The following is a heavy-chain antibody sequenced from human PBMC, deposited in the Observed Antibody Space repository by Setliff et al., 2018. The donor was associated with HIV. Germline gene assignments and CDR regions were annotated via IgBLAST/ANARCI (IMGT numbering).Heavy chain of an antibody. D-gene: IGHD6-6*01. CDR1: GYTFTDYY. CDR3: AREHGTSSLKD. CDR2: INPTGGRA. V-gene: IGHV1-46*01. J-gene: IGHJ4*02. Sequence: VASVKVSCKASGYTFTDYYMHWVRQAPGQGLEWMGIINPTGGRASYAQKFRGRVTMTSDTSTSTVYMELRTLRSEDTAVYYCAREHGTSSLKDWGQGTLVTVSS.